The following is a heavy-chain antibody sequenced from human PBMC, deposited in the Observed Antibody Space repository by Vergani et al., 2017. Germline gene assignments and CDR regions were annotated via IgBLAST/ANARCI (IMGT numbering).Heavy chain of an antibody. CDR3: AREGYYILTGYYDNWFDP. CDR1: GYTFTGYY. Sequence: QVQLVQSGAEVKKPGASVKVSCKASGYTFTGYYMHWVRQAPGQGLEWMGWINPNSGGTNYAQKFQGRVTMTSDTSISTAYMELSRLRSDDTAVYYCAREGYYILTGYYDNWFDPWGQGTLVTVSS. CDR2: INPNSGGT. J-gene: IGHJ5*02. V-gene: IGHV1-2*02. D-gene: IGHD3-9*01.